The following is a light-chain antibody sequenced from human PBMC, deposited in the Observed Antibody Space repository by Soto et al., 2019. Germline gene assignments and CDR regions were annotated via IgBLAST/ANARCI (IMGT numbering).Light chain of an antibody. Sequence: EIVLTQSPATLSLSPGERATLSCRASQSVSRYLAWYQQKPGQAPRLLIYDASNRATGIPDRFSGSGSGTDFTLTISRLEPEDFAVYYCQQYNNWPSITFGQGTRLEIK. V-gene: IGKV3-11*01. J-gene: IGKJ5*01. CDR2: DAS. CDR3: QQYNNWPSIT. CDR1: QSVSRY.